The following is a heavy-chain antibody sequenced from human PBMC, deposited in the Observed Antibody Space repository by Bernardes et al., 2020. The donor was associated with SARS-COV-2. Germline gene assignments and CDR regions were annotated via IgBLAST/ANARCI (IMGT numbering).Heavy chain of an antibody. CDR1: GFTFSTYW. D-gene: IGHD3-22*01. J-gene: IGHJ4*02. V-gene: IGHV3-74*01. Sequence: GGALRLSCAASGFTFSTYWMHWVRQAPGGGVVWVSRIYTDGRTTTYADSVKGRFTISRDNAKNTLYLRMNSLRAEDTAIYYCARSDFFDGSGYYFGHWGQGTLVTVSS. CDR2: IYTDGRTT. CDR3: ARSDFFDGSGYYFGH.